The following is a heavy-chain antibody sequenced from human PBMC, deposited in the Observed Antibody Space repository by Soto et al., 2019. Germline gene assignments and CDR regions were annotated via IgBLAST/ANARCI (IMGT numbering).Heavy chain of an antibody. CDR3: ARAGDYYDSSAYFS. CDR2: ISAYSDNT. V-gene: IGHV1-18*01. Sequence: QVPLVQSGAEVKKPGASVKFSCKASGYTFTSYSISWVRQAPGQGLEWMGWISAYSDNTNYAQKLQVRVTMTTAKSTSTAYMELRSLRSADAAVYFCARAGDYYDSSAYFSWGQGTLVTVSS. D-gene: IGHD3-22*01. J-gene: IGHJ5*02. CDR1: GYTFTSYS.